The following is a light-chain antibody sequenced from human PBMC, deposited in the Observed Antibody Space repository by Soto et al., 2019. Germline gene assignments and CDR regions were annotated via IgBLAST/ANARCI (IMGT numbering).Light chain of an antibody. CDR1: QSISSW. V-gene: IGKV1-5*01. J-gene: IGKJ1*01. CDR3: QQYNSYSGRA. CDR2: DDS. Sequence: DIQMTQSPSTLSASVGDRVTITCRASQSISSWWAWYQQKPGKAPQLLIYDDSSLESGVPSRVSGSGSGTELTLTISSLQPDDFATYYCQQYNSYSGRAFGQGTKVEIK.